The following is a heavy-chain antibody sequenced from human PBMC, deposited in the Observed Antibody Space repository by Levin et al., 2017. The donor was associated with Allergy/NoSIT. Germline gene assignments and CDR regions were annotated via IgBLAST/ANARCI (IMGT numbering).Heavy chain of an antibody. CDR1: GFAFSTYT. Sequence: LSLTCAASGFAFSTYTMNWVRQAPGKGLEWISKISSGSTTIDYADSVKGRFTTSRDTARDSLYLQMNSLRDEDTAVYFCARMKRNILHACDIGGKGTRVAGSS. J-gene: IGHJ3*02. V-gene: IGHV3-48*02. CDR2: ISSGSTTI. D-gene: IGHD2/OR15-2a*01. CDR3: ARMKRNILHACDI.